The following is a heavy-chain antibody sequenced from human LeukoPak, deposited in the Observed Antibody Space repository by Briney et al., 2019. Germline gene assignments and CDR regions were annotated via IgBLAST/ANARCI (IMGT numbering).Heavy chain of an antibody. CDR3: ARDLPARAYSAFDP. CDR1: GFTFSSYS. Sequence: GGSLRLSCAASGFTFSSYSMNWVRQAPGKGLEWVSYISSSSSTIYYADSAKGRFTISRDNAKNSLYLQMNSLRAEDTAVYYCARDLPARAYSAFDPWGQGTLVTVSS. CDR2: ISSSSSTI. V-gene: IGHV3-48*04. D-gene: IGHD5-12*01. J-gene: IGHJ5*02.